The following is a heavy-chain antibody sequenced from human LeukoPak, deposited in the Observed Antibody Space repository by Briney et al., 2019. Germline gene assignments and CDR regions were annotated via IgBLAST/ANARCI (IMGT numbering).Heavy chain of an antibody. J-gene: IGHJ4*02. CDR3: ANPRYDSSGYYYVD. V-gene: IGHV1-3*01. CDR2: INGGSGNT. Sequence: WASVKVSCKASGYTFIDYTMHWLRQAPGQRLDWMGWINGGSGNTKYSPELQGRVTITRDTSASTGYMELSSLRSEDTAVYYCANPRYDSSGYYYVDWGQGTLVTVSS. D-gene: IGHD3-22*01. CDR1: GYTFIDYT.